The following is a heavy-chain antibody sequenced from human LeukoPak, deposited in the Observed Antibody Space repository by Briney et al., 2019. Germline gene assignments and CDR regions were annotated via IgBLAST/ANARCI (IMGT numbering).Heavy chain of an antibody. V-gene: IGHV3-64*01. CDR1: GFTFSSYA. Sequence: GGSLRLSCAASGFTFSSYAMHWVRQAPGKGLEYVSAISSNGGSTYYANSVKGRFTISRDNSKNTLYLQMGSLRAEDMAVYYCARDTMTTGLFDYWGQGTLVTVSS. J-gene: IGHJ4*02. D-gene: IGHD4-17*01. CDR2: ISSNGGST. CDR3: ARDTMTTGLFDY.